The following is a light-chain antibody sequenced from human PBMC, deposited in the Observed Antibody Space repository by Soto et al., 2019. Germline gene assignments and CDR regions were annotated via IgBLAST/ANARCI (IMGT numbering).Light chain of an antibody. CDR2: AYT. Sequence: QSVLTQPSSVSGAPGQRVTISCTGSSSNIGAGYDVHWYQQVPGTAPKVLIYAYTNRPSGVPDRFSGSKSGTSASLAITGLQAEDEADYYCQSYDSSLSGVVFDGGTKLTVL. CDR3: QSYDSSLSGVV. V-gene: IGLV1-40*01. J-gene: IGLJ3*02. CDR1: SSNIGAGYD.